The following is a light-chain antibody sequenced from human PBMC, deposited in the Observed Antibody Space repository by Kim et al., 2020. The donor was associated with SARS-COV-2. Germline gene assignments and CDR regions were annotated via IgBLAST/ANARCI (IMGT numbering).Light chain of an antibody. Sequence: ASVGDRVTITCRASQDINGWLAWYQQKPEKAPKSLIFAVSSLQSGVPSRFSGSGSGTEFTLTISSLQSEDFAIYYCQQYYTLPFTFGGGTKVDIK. V-gene: IGKV1D-16*01. J-gene: IGKJ4*01. CDR2: AVS. CDR3: QQYYTLPFT. CDR1: QDINGW.